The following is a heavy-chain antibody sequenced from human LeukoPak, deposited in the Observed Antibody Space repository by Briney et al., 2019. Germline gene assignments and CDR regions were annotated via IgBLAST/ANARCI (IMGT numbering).Heavy chain of an antibody. J-gene: IGHJ1*01. CDR3: ARALSQELIRYSQD. Sequence: SETLSLTCTVSGGSITSYYWSWIRQPAGKGLEWIGRIYTSGSTYYNPSLKSRVTMSVDTSKNQFSLKLTSVTAADTAVYYCARALSQELIRYSQDWGQGTLVTVSS. CDR1: GGSITSYY. CDR2: IYTSGST. D-gene: IGHD1-1*01. V-gene: IGHV4-4*07.